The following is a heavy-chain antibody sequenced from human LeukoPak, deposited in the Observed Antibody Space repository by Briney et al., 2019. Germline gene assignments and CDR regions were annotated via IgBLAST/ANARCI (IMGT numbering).Heavy chain of an antibody. CDR3: ARGTWSAGMNMRGYYFDY. CDR1: GGPISTYY. D-gene: IGHD6-19*01. V-gene: IGHV4-59*08. CDR2: IYYTGYT. Sequence: SETLSLTCTVSGGPISTYYWTWIRQPPGKGLEWVGCIYYTGYTGYNPPLTSRVTISLDTSKNQFSLRLSSVTAADTAVYYCARGTWSAGMNMRGYYFDYWGQGALVTVSS. J-gene: IGHJ4*02.